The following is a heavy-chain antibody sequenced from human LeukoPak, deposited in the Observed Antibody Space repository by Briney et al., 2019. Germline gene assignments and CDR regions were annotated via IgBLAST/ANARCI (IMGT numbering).Heavy chain of an antibody. J-gene: IGHJ6*03. CDR3: ARGYCSGGSCYSYYYYNYMDV. V-gene: IGHV4-39*07. D-gene: IGHD2-15*01. Sequence: SETLSLTCTVSGGSISSSSYYWGWIRQPPGKGLEWNGSISYSGSTYYNPSLKSRVTISVDTSKNQFSLKLSSVTAADTAVYYCARGYCSGGSCYSYYYYNYMDVWGKGTTVTVSS. CDR2: ISYSGST. CDR1: GGSISSSSYY.